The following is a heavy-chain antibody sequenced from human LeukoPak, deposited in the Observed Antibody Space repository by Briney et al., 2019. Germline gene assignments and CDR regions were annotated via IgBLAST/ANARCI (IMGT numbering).Heavy chain of an antibody. CDR3: ASAYLREEGSGYYIARHAEYFQH. Sequence: SETLSLTCTVSGGSISSSSYYWGWIRQPPGKGLEWIGTIYYSGSTYYNPSLKSRVTISVDTSKNQFSLKLSSVTAADTAVYYCASAYLREEGSGYYIARHAEYFQHWGQGTLVTVSS. D-gene: IGHD3-22*01. J-gene: IGHJ1*01. CDR2: IYYSGST. V-gene: IGHV4-39*07. CDR1: GGSISSSSYY.